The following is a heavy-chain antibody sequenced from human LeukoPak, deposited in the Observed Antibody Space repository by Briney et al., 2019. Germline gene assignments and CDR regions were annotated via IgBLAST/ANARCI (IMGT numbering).Heavy chain of an antibody. CDR1: GYTFITYG. CDR2: ISGYNGNT. Sequence: ASVKVSCKASGYTFITYGITWVRQAPGQGLEWMGWISGYNGNTNYAQKFQGRVTITADKSTSTAYMELSSLRSEDTAVYYCARCVVVVPAAAHSLGLYCYYGMDVWGQGTTVTVSS. J-gene: IGHJ6*02. D-gene: IGHD2-2*01. V-gene: IGHV1-18*01. CDR3: ARCVVVVPAAAHSLGLYCYYGMDV.